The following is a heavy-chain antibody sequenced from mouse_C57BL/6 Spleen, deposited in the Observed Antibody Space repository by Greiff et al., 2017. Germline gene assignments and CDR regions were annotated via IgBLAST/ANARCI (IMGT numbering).Heavy chain of an antibody. CDR3: ARGRTSDY. V-gene: IGHV1-61*01. CDR1: GYTFTSYW. CDR2: IYPSDSET. Sequence: VQLQQPGAELVRPGSSVKLSCKASGYTFTSYWMDWVKQRPGQGLEWIGNIYPSDSETQYNQKFKDKATLTVEKSSSTAYMHLSSLAAEDSAGYCCARGRTSDYWGQGTTLTVSS. J-gene: IGHJ2*01.